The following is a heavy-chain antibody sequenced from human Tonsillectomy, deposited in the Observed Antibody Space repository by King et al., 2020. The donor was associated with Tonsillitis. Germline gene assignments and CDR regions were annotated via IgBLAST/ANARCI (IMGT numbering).Heavy chain of an antibody. CDR2: ISAYNGNT. D-gene: IGHD6-6*01. Sequence: VQLVESGAEVKKPGASVKVSCKASGYTFTSYGISWVRQSPGQGLEWMGWISAYNGNTNYAQKLQGRVTMTTDTSTSTAYMELGDLRSDDTAVYYCARDADMYSSSTHFDYWGQGTLVTVSS. CDR3: ARDADMYSSSTHFDY. V-gene: IGHV1-18*01. J-gene: IGHJ4*02. CDR1: GYTFTSYG.